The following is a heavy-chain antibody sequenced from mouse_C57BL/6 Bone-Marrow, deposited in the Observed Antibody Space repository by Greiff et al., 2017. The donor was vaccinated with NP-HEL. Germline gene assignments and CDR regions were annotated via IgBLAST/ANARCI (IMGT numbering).Heavy chain of an antibody. J-gene: IGHJ3*01. CDR1: GYTFTDYY. Sequence: QVQLKESGAELVRPGASVKLSCKASGYTFTDYYINWVKQRPGQGLEWIARIYPGSGNTYYNEKFKGKATLTAEKSSSTAYMQLSSLTSEDSAVYFCARGERGFAYWGQGTLVTVSA. CDR2: IYPGSGNT. V-gene: IGHV1-76*01. CDR3: ARGERGFAY.